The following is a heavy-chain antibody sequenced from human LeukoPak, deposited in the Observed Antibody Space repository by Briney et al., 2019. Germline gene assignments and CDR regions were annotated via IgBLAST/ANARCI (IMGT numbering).Heavy chain of an antibody. V-gene: IGHV3-48*04. D-gene: IGHD2-15*01. CDR3: AGGGGYCSGGSCYLYYFDY. CDR1: GFTFSSYD. Sequence: GGSLRLSCAASGFTFSSYDMNWVRQAPGKGLEWVSYIGSSSRSTYYADSVKGRFTISRDNAKNSLYLQMNSLRAEDTAVYYCAGGGGYCSGGSCYLYYFDYWGQGTLVTVSS. CDR2: IGSSSRST. J-gene: IGHJ4*02.